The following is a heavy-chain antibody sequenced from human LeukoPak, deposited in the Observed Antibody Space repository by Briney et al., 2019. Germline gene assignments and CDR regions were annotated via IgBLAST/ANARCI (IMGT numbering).Heavy chain of an antibody. V-gene: IGHV4-34*01. CDR3: ATQRANSSSFYFDY. Sequence: PSETLSLTCAVYGGSFSGYYWSWIRQPPGKGLEWIGEINHSGSTNYNPSLKSRVTMSVDTSKNQFSLKLSSVTAADTAVYYCATQRANSSSFYFDYWGQGTLVTVSS. J-gene: IGHJ4*02. CDR2: INHSGST. D-gene: IGHD6-6*01. CDR1: GGSFSGYY.